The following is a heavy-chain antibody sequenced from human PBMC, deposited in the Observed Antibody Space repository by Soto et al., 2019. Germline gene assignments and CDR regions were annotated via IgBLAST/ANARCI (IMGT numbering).Heavy chain of an antibody. V-gene: IGHV4-31*03. D-gene: IGHD6-13*01. CDR1: CGSISSGGYY. CDR3: ARVKRQQLVRYFQH. Sequence: QVQLQESGPGLVKPSQTLSLTCTVSCGSISSGGYYWSWIRQHPGKGLEWIGYIYYSGSTYYNPSLKSRVTISVDTSKNQFSLKLSSVTAADTAVYYCARVKRQQLVRYFQHWGQGTLVTVSS. CDR2: IYYSGST. J-gene: IGHJ1*01.